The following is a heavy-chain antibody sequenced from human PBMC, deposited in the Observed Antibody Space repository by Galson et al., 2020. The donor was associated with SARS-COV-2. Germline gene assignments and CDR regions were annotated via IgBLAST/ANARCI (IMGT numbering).Heavy chain of an antibody. Sequence: ETLSLTCTVSGGSISSYYWSWIRQPPGKGLEWIGYIYYSGSTNYNPSLKSRVTISVDTSKNQFSLKLSSVTAADTAVYYCARAAQTYYDFWSGYYNAPHFDYWGQGPLLAVSS. D-gene: IGHD3-3*01. CDR2: IYYSGST. CDR1: GGSISSYY. J-gene: IGHJ4*02. V-gene: IGHV4-59*01. CDR3: ARAAQTYYDFWSGYYNAPHFDY.